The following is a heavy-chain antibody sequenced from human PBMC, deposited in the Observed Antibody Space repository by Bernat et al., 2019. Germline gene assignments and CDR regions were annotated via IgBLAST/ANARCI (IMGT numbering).Heavy chain of an antibody. V-gene: IGHV3-48*03. CDR2: ISSSGSTI. D-gene: IGHD3-10*01. Sequence: EVQLVESGGGLVQPGGSLRLSCAASGFTFSSYEMNWVRQAPGKGLEWVSYISSSGSTIYYADSVKGRFTISRDNAKNSLCLQMNSLRAEDTAVYYCARDSHVRSVRGGGFDYWGQGTLVTVSS. CDR1: GFTFSSYE. CDR3: ARDSHVRSVRGGGFDY. J-gene: IGHJ4*02.